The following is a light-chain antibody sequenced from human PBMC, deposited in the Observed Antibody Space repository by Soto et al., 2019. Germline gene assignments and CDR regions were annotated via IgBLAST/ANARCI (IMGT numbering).Light chain of an antibody. Sequence: NVLTQSPGTLSLSPGERATLSCRASQNITTFYLAWYQQKPGQAPRPLIYGAFNRATGIPDRLSGSGSGTEFTPTTSRLEHEDFSVYYCQQYGTAHTWTFGQGTKLEIK. CDR2: GAF. CDR1: QNITTFY. J-gene: IGKJ1*01. V-gene: IGKV3-20*01. CDR3: QQYGTAHTWT.